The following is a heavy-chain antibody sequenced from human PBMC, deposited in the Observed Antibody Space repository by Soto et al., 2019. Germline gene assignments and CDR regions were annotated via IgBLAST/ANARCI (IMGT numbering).Heavy chain of an antibody. CDR2: IYYSGST. D-gene: IGHD6-13*01. CDR3: AREVAAGFFDY. Sequence: SETLSLTCTVSGGSISSGGYYWSWIRQHPGEGLEWIGYIYYSGSTYYNPSLKSRVTISVDTSKNQFSLKLSSVTAADTAVYYCAREVAAGFFDYWGQGTLVTVSS. V-gene: IGHV4-31*03. CDR1: GGSISSGGYY. J-gene: IGHJ4*02.